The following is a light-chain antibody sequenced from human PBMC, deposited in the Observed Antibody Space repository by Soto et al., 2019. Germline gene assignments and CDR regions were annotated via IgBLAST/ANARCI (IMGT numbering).Light chain of an antibody. CDR1: QGISSC. CDR2: DAS. Sequence: DIQMTHFLSTLSASLGDRFTITCRASQGISSCLAWYQQKPGKAPKLLIYDASSLESGVPSRFSGSGSGTEFTLTISSLQHDDFATYYCQQYNSYWTFGQGTKVEIK. J-gene: IGKJ1*01. CDR3: QQYNSYWT. V-gene: IGKV1-5*01.